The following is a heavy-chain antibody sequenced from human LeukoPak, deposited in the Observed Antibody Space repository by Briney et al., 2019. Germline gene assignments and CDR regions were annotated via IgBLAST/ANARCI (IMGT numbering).Heavy chain of an antibody. CDR2: IYTSGST. CDR1: GGSISSYY. V-gene: IGHV4-4*07. D-gene: IGHD6-19*01. J-gene: IGHJ4*02. CDR3: ASRSGWYYYYFDY. Sequence: SETLSLTCTVSGGSISSYYWSWIRQPAGKGLEWIGRIYTSGSTYYNPTLKSRVTISVDTSKNQFSLKLSSVTAADTAVYYCASRSGWYYYYFDYWGQGTLVTVSS.